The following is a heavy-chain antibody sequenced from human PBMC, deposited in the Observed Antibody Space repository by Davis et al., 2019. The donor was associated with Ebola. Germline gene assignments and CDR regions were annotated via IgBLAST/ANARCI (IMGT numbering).Heavy chain of an antibody. CDR2: IRSKANSYAT. Sequence: GESLKIPCAASGFTFSGSAMHWVRQASGKGLEWVGRIRSKANSYATAYAASVKGRFTISRDDSKNTAYLQMNSLKTEDTAVYYCSVSNSVDYWGQGTLVTVSS. CDR1: GFTFSGSA. CDR3: SVSNSVDY. J-gene: IGHJ4*02. V-gene: IGHV3-73*01. D-gene: IGHD4-23*01.